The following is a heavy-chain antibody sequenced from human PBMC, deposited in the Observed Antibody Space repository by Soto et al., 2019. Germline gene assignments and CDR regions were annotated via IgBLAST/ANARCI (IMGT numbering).Heavy chain of an antibody. V-gene: IGHV5-51*01. CDR3: ARPANTVPGYFDL. J-gene: IGHJ4*03. Sequence: GESLKISCHVSGYTFTIYWIGWVRQMPGKGLEWMGIIYPSDSDTRYSPSFQGQVTISADQSINTAYLQWDSLKASDTAIYYCARPANTVPGYFDLWGQGTPGTGST. CDR1: GYTFTIYW. CDR2: IYPSDSDT. D-gene: IGHD4-17*01.